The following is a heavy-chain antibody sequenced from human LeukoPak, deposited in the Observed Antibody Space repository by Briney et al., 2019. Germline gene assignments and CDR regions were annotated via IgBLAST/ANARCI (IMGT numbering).Heavy chain of an antibody. V-gene: IGHV1-2*02. Sequence: ASMKVSCKASEYTFTTYYMHWVRQAPGQGLEWMGWMYPNSGATNYAQKIQGRVTMTRDTSISTAYMELSSLTSDDTAVYYCATSTKYSISWGAFDIWGQGTMVTVSS. CDR1: EYTFTTYY. CDR3: ATSTKYSISWGAFDI. CDR2: MYPNSGAT. D-gene: IGHD6-13*01. J-gene: IGHJ3*02.